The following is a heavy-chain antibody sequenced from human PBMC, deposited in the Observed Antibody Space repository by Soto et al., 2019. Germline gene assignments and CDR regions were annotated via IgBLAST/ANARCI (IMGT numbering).Heavy chain of an antibody. CDR3: ASSSGARYYDY. J-gene: IGHJ4*02. Sequence: QVQLQESGPGLVKPSQTLSLTCTVSGGAISSGAYYWSWIRQHPGKGLEWIGYIYYSGSTYYNPSLKSRVTISVDTSKNQFSLKLSSVTAADTAVYYCASSSGARYYDYWGQGTLVTVSS. CDR1: GGAISSGAYY. V-gene: IGHV4-31*03. D-gene: IGHD2-15*01. CDR2: IYYSGST.